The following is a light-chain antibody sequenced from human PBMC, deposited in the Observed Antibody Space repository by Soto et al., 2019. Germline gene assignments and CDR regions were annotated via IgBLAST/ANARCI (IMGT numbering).Light chain of an antibody. J-gene: IGKJ2*01. Sequence: DIQMTQFPSSLSASVGDRVTITCRASQSISNSLNWYQQKPGRAPKLLIYGTSSLQSGVPLRFSGSGCGTDFTLTVNSLQPEDFATYYCQQSYSTPQTFGQGTKVEIK. CDR2: GTS. CDR1: QSISNS. V-gene: IGKV1-39*01. CDR3: QQSYSTPQT.